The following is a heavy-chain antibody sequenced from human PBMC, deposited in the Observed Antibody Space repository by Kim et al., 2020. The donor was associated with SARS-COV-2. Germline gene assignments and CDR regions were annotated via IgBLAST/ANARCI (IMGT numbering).Heavy chain of an antibody. V-gene: IGHV1-8*01. Sequence: GYAQKFQGRVTMTRNTSISTAYMELSSLRSEDTAVYYCERDPRIAAADDYWGQGTLVTVSS. CDR3: ERDPRIAAADDY. D-gene: IGHD6-13*01. J-gene: IGHJ4*02.